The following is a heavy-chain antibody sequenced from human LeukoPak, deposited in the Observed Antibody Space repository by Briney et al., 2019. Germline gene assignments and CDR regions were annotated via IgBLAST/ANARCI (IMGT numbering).Heavy chain of an antibody. J-gene: IGHJ3*02. D-gene: IGHD5-18*01. V-gene: IGHV3-66*01. CDR3: ARDQRYSYGGAFDI. CDR2: IYSGDKI. CDR1: GFSVSDIY. Sequence: GGSLRLSCVASGFSVSDIYMNWVRQAPGKGLEWLSVIYSGDKIYYADSVKDRFTISRDNAKNSLYLQMNSLRAEDTAVYYCARDQRYSYGGAFDIWGQGTMVTVSS.